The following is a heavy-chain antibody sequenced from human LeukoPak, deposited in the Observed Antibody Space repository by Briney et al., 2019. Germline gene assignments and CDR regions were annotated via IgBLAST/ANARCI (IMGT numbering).Heavy chain of an antibody. Sequence: ASVKVSCKASGGTFSSYAISWVRQAPGQGLEWMGWINPNSGGTNYAQKFQGWVTMTRDTSISTAYMELSRLRSDDTAVYYCARGGLKWSGYGDVWGQGATVTVSS. CDR2: INPNSGGT. D-gene: IGHD5-12*01. CDR3: ARGGLKWSGYGDV. CDR1: GGTFSSYA. J-gene: IGHJ6*02. V-gene: IGHV1-2*04.